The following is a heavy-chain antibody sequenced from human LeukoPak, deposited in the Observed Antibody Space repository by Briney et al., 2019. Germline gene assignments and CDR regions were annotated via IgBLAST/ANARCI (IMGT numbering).Heavy chain of an antibody. CDR3: ARGPSAGSY. V-gene: IGHV4-59*01. CDR2: IYYSGST. Sequence: SETLSLTCTVSGGSISSYYWSWIRQPPGKGLEWIGYIYYSGSTNYNPSLKSRVTISADTSKNQFSLKLSSVTAADTAVYYCARGPSAGSYWGQGTLVTVSS. D-gene: IGHD1-26*01. J-gene: IGHJ4*02. CDR1: GGSISSYY.